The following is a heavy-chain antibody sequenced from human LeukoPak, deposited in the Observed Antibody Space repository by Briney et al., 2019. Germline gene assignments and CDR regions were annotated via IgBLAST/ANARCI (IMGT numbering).Heavy chain of an antibody. CDR2: IDSSGTT. CDR1: GGSVSSYH. CDR3: GGIETAGTVDY. J-gene: IGHJ4*02. Sequence: SETLSLTCTVCGGSVSSYHWSWVRQSPGKGLEWIGYIDSSGTTNYSPSLKSRVMISVDTSKNQFSLQLSSVTAADTAVYYCGGIETAGTVDYWGQGILVTVSS. V-gene: IGHV4-4*09. D-gene: IGHD6-13*01.